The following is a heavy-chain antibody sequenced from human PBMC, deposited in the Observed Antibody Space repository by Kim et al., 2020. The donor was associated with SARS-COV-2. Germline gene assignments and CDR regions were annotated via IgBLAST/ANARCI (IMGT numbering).Heavy chain of an antibody. CDR3: ARGIAVAGQVYYFDY. Sequence: SETLSLTCTVSGGSISSYYWSWIRQPPGKGLEWIGYIYYSGSTNYNPSLKSRVTISVDTSKNQFSLKLSSVTAADTAVYYCARGIAVAGQVYYFDYWGQGTLVTVSS. J-gene: IGHJ4*02. CDR2: IYYSGST. CDR1: GGSISSYY. D-gene: IGHD6-19*01. V-gene: IGHV4-59*01.